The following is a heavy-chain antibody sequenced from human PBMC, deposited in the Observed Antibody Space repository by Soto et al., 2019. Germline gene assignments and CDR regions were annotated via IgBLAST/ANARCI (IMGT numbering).Heavy chain of an antibody. CDR3: ARDKGGAALKGSGMDV. D-gene: IGHD3-10*01. J-gene: IGHJ6*02. CDR1: GGSIGSRDYY. V-gene: IGHV4-31*02. CDR2: IYYNGNT. Sequence: QVQVQESGPGLVKPSQTLSLKCSVSGGSIGSRDYYWSWIRQHPEKGLEWIGSIYYNGNTDYNPSLRGRPTMSLGTSMNELSLKLTSVTAADTAVYYCARDKGGAALKGSGMDVWGQGTTVTVS.